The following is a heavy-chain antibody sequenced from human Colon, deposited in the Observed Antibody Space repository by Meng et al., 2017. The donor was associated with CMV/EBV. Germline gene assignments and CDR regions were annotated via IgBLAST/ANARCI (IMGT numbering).Heavy chain of an antibody. CDR2: INRSGGST. J-gene: IGHJ4*02. CDR1: GFMFNNFE. D-gene: IGHD1-26*01. CDR3: ATSPQPSAGSYWDYFFDH. Sequence: GESLKISCDASGFMFNNFEMNWVRQAPGKGLEWVSGINRSGGSTFHADSVKGRFTISRDNAKNTVYLQMSSLRADDTAVYYCATSPQPSAGSYWDYFFDHRGQGTPVTVSS. V-gene: IGHV3-23*01.